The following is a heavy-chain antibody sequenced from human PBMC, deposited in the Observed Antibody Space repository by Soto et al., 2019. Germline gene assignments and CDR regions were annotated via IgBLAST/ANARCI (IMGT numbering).Heavy chain of an antibody. Sequence: ASVKVSCKTSGYSFSSFSLHWVRQAPGQRLEWMGWTSADTGNIQYSQSFQGRVTITRDAPASTAYLELGSLTSEDTAIYYCARWRGALDYWGQGTLVTVSS. CDR1: GYSFSSFS. J-gene: IGHJ4*02. V-gene: IGHV1-3*01. CDR2: TSADTGNI. CDR3: ARWRGALDY. D-gene: IGHD3-10*01.